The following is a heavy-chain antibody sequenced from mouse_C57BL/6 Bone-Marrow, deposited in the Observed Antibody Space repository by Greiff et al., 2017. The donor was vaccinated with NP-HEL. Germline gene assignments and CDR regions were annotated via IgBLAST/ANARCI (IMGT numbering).Heavy chain of an antibody. Sequence: VQLQQSGPELVKPGASVKISCKASGYAFSSSWMNWVKQRPGKGLEWIGRIYPGDGDTNYNGKFKGKATLTADKSSSTAYMQLSSLTSEDSAVYFCARRTTTVVAHWYFDVWGTGTTVTVSS. CDR1: GYAFSSSW. V-gene: IGHV1-82*01. J-gene: IGHJ1*03. CDR2: IYPGDGDT. D-gene: IGHD1-1*01. CDR3: ARRTTTVVAHWYFDV.